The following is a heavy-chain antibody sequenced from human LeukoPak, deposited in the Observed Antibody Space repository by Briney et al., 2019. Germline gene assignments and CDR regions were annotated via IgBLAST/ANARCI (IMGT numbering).Heavy chain of an antibody. Sequence: GGSLRLSCTASGFTFGDYAMSWLRQAPGKGLEWVGFIRSKAYGGTTEYAASVKGRFTISRDDSKSIAYLQMNSLKTEDTAVYPCTRGGDYGPSKYWGQGTLVTVSS. CDR3: TRGGDYGPSKY. CDR2: IRSKAYGGTT. CDR1: GFTFGDYA. D-gene: IGHD4-17*01. J-gene: IGHJ4*02. V-gene: IGHV3-49*03.